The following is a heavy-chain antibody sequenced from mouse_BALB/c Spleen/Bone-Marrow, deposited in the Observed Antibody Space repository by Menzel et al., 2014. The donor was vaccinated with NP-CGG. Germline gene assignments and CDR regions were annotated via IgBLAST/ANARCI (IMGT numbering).Heavy chain of an antibody. CDR3: ARESYYYENYAMDY. J-gene: IGHJ4*01. CDR1: GCTFTSYW. CDR2: IAPGSGST. Sequence: DLVKPGASVKLSCKASGCTFTSYWINWIKQRPGQGLEWIGRIAPGSGSTYYNEMFKGKATLTVDTSSSTAYIQLSSLSSEDSAVYFCARESYYYENYAMDYWGQETSVTVSS. V-gene: IGHV1S41*01. D-gene: IGHD1-1*01.